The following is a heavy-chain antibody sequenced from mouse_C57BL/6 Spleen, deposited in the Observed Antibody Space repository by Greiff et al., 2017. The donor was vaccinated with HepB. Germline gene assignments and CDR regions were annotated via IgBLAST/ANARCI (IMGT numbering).Heavy chain of an antibody. J-gene: IGHJ2*01. V-gene: IGHV1-50*01. CDR1: GYTFTSYW. D-gene: IGHD1-1*01. CDR3: ARRDYGSSPFDY. CDR2: IDPSDSYT. Sequence: QVQLQQSGAELVKPGASVKLSCKASGYTFTSYWMQWVKQRPGQGLEWIGEIDPSDSYTNYNQKFKGKATLTVDTSSSTAYMQLSSLTSEDSAVYYCARRDYGSSPFDYWGQGTTLTVSS.